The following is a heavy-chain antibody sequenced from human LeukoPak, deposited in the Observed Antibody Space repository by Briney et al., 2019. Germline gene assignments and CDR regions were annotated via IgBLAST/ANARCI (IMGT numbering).Heavy chain of an antibody. Sequence: GGSLRLSCEASGFSFSSYWMTWVRQPPGKGPEWVANIKQDESERYSVDSVKGRFTISRDNAKNSVYLHMSSLRAGDTALYYCARLSAYYYGSYFYYYMDVWGNGTTVTVSS. D-gene: IGHD3-10*01. CDR3: ARLSAYYYGSYFYYYMDV. CDR2: IKQDESER. J-gene: IGHJ6*03. CDR1: GFSFSSYW. V-gene: IGHV3-7*01.